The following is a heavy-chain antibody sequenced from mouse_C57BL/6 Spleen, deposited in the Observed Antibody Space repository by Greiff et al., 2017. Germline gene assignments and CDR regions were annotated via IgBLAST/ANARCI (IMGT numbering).Heavy chain of an antibody. D-gene: IGHD1-1*01. Sequence: VQLKESGAELVKPGASVKLSCTASGFNIKDYYMHWVKQRTEQGLEWIGRIDPEDGETKYAPKFQGKATITADTSSNTAYLQLSSLTSEDTAVYYGASITTVVATGAMDYWGQGTSVTVSS. CDR2: IDPEDGET. J-gene: IGHJ4*01. CDR1: GFNIKDYY. V-gene: IGHV14-2*01. CDR3: ASITTVVATGAMDY.